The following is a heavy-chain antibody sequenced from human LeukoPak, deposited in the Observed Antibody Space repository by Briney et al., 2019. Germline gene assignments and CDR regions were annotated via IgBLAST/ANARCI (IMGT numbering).Heavy chain of an antibody. CDR2: FDPEDGET. CDR3: AVAVAGTMFDY. D-gene: IGHD6-19*01. Sequence: ASVKVSCKVSGYTLTELSMHWVRQAPGKGLEWMGGFDPEDGETIYAQKFQGRVTMTEETSTDTAYMELSSLRSEDTAVYYCAVAVAGTMFDYWGQGTLVTVSS. CDR1: GYTLTELS. V-gene: IGHV1-24*01. J-gene: IGHJ4*02.